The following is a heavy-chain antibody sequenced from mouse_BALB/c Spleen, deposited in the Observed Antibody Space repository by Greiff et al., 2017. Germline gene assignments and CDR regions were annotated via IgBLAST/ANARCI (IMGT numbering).Heavy chain of an antibody. CDR1: GFTFSDYY. J-gene: IGHJ4*01. CDR3: ARDSRWLLPMDY. V-gene: IGHV5-4*02. CDR2: ISDGGSYT. Sequence: VKLMESGGGLVKPGGSLKLSCAASGFTFSDYYMYWVRQTPEKRLEWVATISDGGSYTYYPDSVKGRFTISRDNAKNNLYLQMSSLKSEDTAMYYCARDSRWLLPMDYWGQGTSVTVSS. D-gene: IGHD2-3*01.